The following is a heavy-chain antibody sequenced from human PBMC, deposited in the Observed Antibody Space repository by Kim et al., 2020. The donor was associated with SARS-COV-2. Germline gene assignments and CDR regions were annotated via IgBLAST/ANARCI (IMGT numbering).Heavy chain of an antibody. Sequence: EGSLRLSCAASGFTFSSYAMSWVRQAPGKGLEWVSTLSDGGATAYYADSVRGRFSISRDNSKSTLYLQMNSLRAEDTAVYYCAKGGVYSARPLDYWGQGTLVTVSS. CDR3: AKGGVYSARPLDY. J-gene: IGHJ4*02. D-gene: IGHD6-13*01. CDR1: GFTFSSYA. CDR2: LSDGGATA. V-gene: IGHV3-23*01.